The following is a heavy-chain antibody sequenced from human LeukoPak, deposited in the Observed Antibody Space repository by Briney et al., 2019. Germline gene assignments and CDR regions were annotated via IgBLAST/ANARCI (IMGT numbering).Heavy chain of an antibody. D-gene: IGHD1-26*01. CDR2: ISAYNGNT. CDR1: GYTFTSYG. V-gene: IGHV1-18*01. CDR3: ARGVGIVGANYYYYMDV. Sequence: ASVKVSCKASGYTFTSYGISWVRQAPGQGLEWMGWISAYNGNTNYAQKLQGRVTMTTDTSTSTAYMELRSLRSDDTAVYYCARGVGIVGANYYYYMDVWGEGTTVTISS. J-gene: IGHJ6*03.